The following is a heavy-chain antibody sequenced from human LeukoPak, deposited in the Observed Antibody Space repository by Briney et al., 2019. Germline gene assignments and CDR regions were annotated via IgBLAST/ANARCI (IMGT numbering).Heavy chain of an antibody. J-gene: IGHJ4*02. V-gene: IGHV3-30*02. CDR1: GFTFSSYG. D-gene: IGHD2-15*01. CDR3: AKAGAVVVVAAKYFDY. Sequence: GGSLRLSCAASGFTFSSYGMHWVRQAPGKGLEWVAFIRFEGSDKYYADSVKGRFTISRDNSKNTLYLQMNSLRAEDTAVYYCAKAGAVVVVAAKYFDYWGQGTLVTVSS. CDR2: IRFEGSDK.